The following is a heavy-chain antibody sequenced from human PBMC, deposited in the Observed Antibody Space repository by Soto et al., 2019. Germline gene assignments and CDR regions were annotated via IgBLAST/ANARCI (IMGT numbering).Heavy chain of an antibody. Sequence: QVQLVQSGAEVKKPGSSVKVSCKASGGTFSSYAISWVRQAPGQGLEWMGGIIPIFGTANYAQKFQGRVTITADESTSTAYMERSSLRSEDTAVYYCARGGGRYYGSGSPLDYWGQGTLVTVSS. CDR1: GGTFSSYA. J-gene: IGHJ4*02. CDR3: ARGGGRYYGSGSPLDY. V-gene: IGHV1-69*12. D-gene: IGHD3-10*01. CDR2: IIPIFGTA.